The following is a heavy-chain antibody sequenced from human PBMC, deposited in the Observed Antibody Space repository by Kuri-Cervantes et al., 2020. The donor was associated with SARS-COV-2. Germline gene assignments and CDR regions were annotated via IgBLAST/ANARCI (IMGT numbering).Heavy chain of an antibody. Sequence: ESLKISCAASGFTFSSYAMSWVRQAPGKGLEWIGEINHSGSTNYNPSLKSRVTISVDTSKNQFSLKLSSVTAADTTVYYCARGPHCSSTSCNRDYWGQGTLVTVSS. CDR3: ARGPHCSSTSCNRDY. D-gene: IGHD2-2*01. J-gene: IGHJ4*02. CDR2: INHSGST. V-gene: IGHV4-34*01. CDR1: GFTFSSYA.